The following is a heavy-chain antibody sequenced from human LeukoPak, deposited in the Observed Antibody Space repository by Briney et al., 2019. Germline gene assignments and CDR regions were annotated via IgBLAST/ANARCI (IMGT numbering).Heavy chain of an antibody. V-gene: IGHV4-34*01. Sequence: PSETLSLPRAVYGGSFSGYYWSWIRQPPGTGLEWIGEINHSGSTNYNPSLNSRVTISVDTSKNQFSLKLSSVTAADTAVYYCARHSASRIAAAVNWGQGTLVTVSS. J-gene: IGHJ4*02. CDR3: ARHSASRIAAAVN. CDR2: INHSGST. CDR1: GGSFSGYY. D-gene: IGHD6-13*01.